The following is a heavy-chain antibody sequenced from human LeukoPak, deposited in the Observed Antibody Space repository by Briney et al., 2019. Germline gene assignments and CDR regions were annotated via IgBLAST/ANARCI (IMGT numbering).Heavy chain of an antibody. CDR1: GFTFSRNY. CDR2: IYSGGST. J-gene: IGHJ4*02. CDR3: VRSDYGDYGD. V-gene: IGHV3-53*01. D-gene: IGHD4-17*01. Sequence: GGSPRLSCVASGFTFSRNYMSWVRQAPGRGLEWVSVIYSGGSTYYADSVKGRFTISGDNSKNTLYLQMNSLRVEDTAVYYCVRSDYGDYGDWGQGTLVTVSS.